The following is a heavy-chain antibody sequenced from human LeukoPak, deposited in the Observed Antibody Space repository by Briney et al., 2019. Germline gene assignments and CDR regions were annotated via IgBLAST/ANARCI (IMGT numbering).Heavy chain of an antibody. V-gene: IGHV3-48*01. CDR3: ARDRGSVGGLLSYHFYYMDV. CDR2: FTFGSGTI. CDR1: GFTFSSHN. J-gene: IGHJ6*03. D-gene: IGHD3-16*01. Sequence: PGGSLRLSCAASGFTFSSHNMNWVRQAPGRGREGISYFTFGSGTINYADSVRGRFTISGENPKNSLYVQMNSLIAEDTAVYYCARDRGSVGGLLSYHFYYMDVWGKGTPVTVS.